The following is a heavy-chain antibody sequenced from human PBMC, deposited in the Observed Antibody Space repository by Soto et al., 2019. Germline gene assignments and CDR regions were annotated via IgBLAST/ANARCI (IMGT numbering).Heavy chain of an antibody. V-gene: IGHV3-30*18. CDR2: ISFDGSNK. CDR1: GFTFRSYA. Sequence: QVQLVESGGGVVQPGRSLRLSCAASGFTFRSYAMHWVRQAPGKGLEWVAAISFDGSNKYYADSVKGRFTISRDNSESTLYLQMNGLRPEDTAGYYCAKDPHIVTRVQLWIYYFDYWGQGTLVTVSS. D-gene: IGHD2-2*01. J-gene: IGHJ4*02. CDR3: AKDPHIVTRVQLWIYYFDY.